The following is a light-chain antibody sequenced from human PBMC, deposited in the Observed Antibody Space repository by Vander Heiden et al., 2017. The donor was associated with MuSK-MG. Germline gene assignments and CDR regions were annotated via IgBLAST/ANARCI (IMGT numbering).Light chain of an antibody. CDR2: GVT. J-gene: IGLJ3*02. CDR1: SSDVGDYNY. Sequence: QSALTQPASVSGSPGQSITISCTGISSDVGDYNYVSWYQQLPGNAPTLIIYGVTNRPAGVSDRFSASTSGDTASLTISGLQAEDEADDYCTSYTSRNTWVCGGGTRLTVL. CDR3: TSYTSRNTWV. V-gene: IGLV2-14*03.